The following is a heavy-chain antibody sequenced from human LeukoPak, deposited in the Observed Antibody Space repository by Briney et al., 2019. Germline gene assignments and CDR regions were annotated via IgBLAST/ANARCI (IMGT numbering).Heavy chain of an antibody. J-gene: IGHJ3*02. Sequence: PGGSLRLSCAASGFTFSSYAMHWVRQAPGKGLEWVAVISYDGSNKYYADSVKGRFTISRDNSKNTLYLQMNSLRAEDTAVYYCAREDSSGWYVKAFDIWGQGTMVTDSS. CDR2: ISYDGSNK. V-gene: IGHV3-30-3*01. CDR1: GFTFSSYA. D-gene: IGHD6-19*01. CDR3: AREDSSGWYVKAFDI.